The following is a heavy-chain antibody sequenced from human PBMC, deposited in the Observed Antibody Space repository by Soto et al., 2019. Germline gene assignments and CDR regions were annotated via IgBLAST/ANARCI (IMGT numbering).Heavy chain of an antibody. J-gene: IGHJ4*02. Sequence: GGSLRLSCAASGFTFSSYAMSWVRQAPGKGLEWVSAISGSGGSTYYADSVKGRFTISRDNSKNTLYLQMNSLRAEDTAVYYGAKDRLHWGEARRGGSDYWGQGTLVTVSS. CDR1: GFTFSSYA. CDR2: ISGSGGST. D-gene: IGHD3-16*01. CDR3: AKDRLHWGEARRGGSDY. V-gene: IGHV3-23*01.